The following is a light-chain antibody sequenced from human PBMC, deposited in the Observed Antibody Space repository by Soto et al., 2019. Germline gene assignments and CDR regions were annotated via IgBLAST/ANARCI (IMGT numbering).Light chain of an antibody. V-gene: IGLV2-14*01. CDR1: SSDVGDYDY. J-gene: IGLJ1*01. Sequence: QSVLTQPASVSGSPGQSITISCTGTSSDVGDYDYVSWYQQHPGKAPKLLIYEVSNRPSGVSYRFSGSKSGNTASLTISGLQAEDEADYYCSSFTSRFTFVFGTGTKVTVL. CDR2: EVS. CDR3: SSFTSRFTFV.